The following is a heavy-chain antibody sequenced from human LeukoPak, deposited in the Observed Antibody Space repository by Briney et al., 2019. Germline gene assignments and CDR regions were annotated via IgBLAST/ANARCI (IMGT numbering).Heavy chain of an antibody. Sequence: GGSLRLSCAASGFTFSSYWMHWVRQAPGKGLVWVSRINSDGSSTSYADSVKGRFTISRDNAKHTLYLQMNSLRAEDTAVYYCARERKLMGFDYWGQGTLVTVSS. CDR2: INSDGSST. V-gene: IGHV3-74*01. D-gene: IGHD2-8*01. J-gene: IGHJ4*02. CDR3: ARERKLMGFDY. CDR1: GFTFSSYW.